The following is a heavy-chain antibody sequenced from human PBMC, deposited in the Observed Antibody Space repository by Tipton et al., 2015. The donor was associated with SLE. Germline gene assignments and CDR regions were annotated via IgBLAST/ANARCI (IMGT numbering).Heavy chain of an antibody. CDR3: AREVTAIGAFDI. CDR2: IYHSGST. Sequence: TLSLTCTVSGGSISSSSYYWGWIRQPPGKGLEWIGSIYHSGSTYYNPSLKSRVTISVDTSKNQFSLKLSSVTAADTAVYYCAREVTAIGAFDIWGQGTMVTVSS. V-gene: IGHV4-39*07. CDR1: GGSISSSSYY. D-gene: IGHD2-21*02. J-gene: IGHJ3*02.